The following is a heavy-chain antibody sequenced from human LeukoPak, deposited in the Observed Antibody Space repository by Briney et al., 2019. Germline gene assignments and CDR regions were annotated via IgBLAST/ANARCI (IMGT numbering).Heavy chain of an antibody. CDR1: GGSFSGYY. CDR3: ANGRGYSYGPYYFDY. CDR2: MYYSGTT. Sequence: ETLPLTCAVYGGSFSGYYWSWIRQPPGKGLEWVWIMYYSGTTNYAHSVKGRVTISRDNSTNTLYLHMNSPRDEDTSVYDCANGRGYSYGPYYFDYWGQGTLVTVSS. V-gene: IGHV3-53*01. J-gene: IGHJ4*02. D-gene: IGHD5-18*01.